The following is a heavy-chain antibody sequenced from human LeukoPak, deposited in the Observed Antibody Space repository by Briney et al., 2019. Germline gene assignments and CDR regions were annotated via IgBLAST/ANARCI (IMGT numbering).Heavy chain of an antibody. V-gene: IGHV1-69*13. CDR2: IIPIFGTA. D-gene: IGHD3-3*01. Sequence: SVKVSCKASGGTFSSYAISWVRQAPGQGLEWMGGIIPIFGTANYAQKFQGRVTITADESTSTAYMELSSLRSEDTAVYYCARGLWRYYDFWSGYNDKYYFDYWGQGTLVTVSS. J-gene: IGHJ4*02. CDR3: ARGLWRYYDFWSGYNDKYYFDY. CDR1: GGTFSSYA.